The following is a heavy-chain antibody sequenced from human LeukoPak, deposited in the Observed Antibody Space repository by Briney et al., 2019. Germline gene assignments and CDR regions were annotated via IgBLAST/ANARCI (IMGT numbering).Heavy chain of an antibody. V-gene: IGHV3-48*03. CDR3: ARDAPNSGYI. Sequence: GGSLRLSCAASGFTFSSYEMNWVRQAPGKGLEWVSYISSSGSTIYYADSVKGRFTISRDNAKNSLYLQMNSLRAEDTAVYYCARDAPNSGYIWGQGTMVTVSS. J-gene: IGHJ3*02. CDR1: GFTFSSYE. CDR2: ISSSGSTI. D-gene: IGHD3-22*01.